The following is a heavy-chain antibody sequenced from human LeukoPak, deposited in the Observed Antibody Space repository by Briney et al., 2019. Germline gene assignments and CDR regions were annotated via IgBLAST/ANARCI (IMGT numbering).Heavy chain of an antibody. Sequence: PSETLSLTCTVSSGSFSSHDWSWIRQPPGKGLEWIGSINYSGRTNFNPSLKSRVTISLDTSKNDFSLNLGSVTAADAAVYYCAREGGPYRPLDYSGQGTPVTVAS. CDR1: SGSFSSHD. CDR2: INYSGRT. CDR3: AREGGPYRPLDY. V-gene: IGHV4-59*11. J-gene: IGHJ4*02.